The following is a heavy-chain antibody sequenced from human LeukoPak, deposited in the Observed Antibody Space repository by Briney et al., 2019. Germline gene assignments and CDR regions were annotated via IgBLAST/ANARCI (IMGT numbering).Heavy chain of an antibody. J-gene: IGHJ3*02. Sequence: GGSLRLSCAASGFTFSSYGMHWVRQAPGKGLEWVAVISYDGSNKYYADSVKGRFTISRDNSKNTLYLQMNSLRAEDTAVYYCAKHDGDTAMVTSAFDIWGQGTMVTVSS. CDR3: AKHDGDTAMVTSAFDI. V-gene: IGHV3-30*18. CDR1: GFTFSSYG. CDR2: ISYDGSNK. D-gene: IGHD5-18*01.